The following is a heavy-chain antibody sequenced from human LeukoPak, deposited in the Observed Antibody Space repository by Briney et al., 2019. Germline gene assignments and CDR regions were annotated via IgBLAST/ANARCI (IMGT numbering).Heavy chain of an antibody. Sequence: SETLSLTCTVSGGSISIYYGSWIRQPPGKGLEWIGYIYYSRSTNYNTSLKSRVTISDDTSKNQFSLKLSSVTAAETVLYYCARDDDSSGYWGVFDYWGQGTLVTVS. D-gene: IGHD3-22*01. J-gene: IGHJ4*02. CDR3: ARDDDSSGYWGVFDY. CDR1: GGSISIYY. CDR2: IYYSRST. V-gene: IGHV4-59*01.